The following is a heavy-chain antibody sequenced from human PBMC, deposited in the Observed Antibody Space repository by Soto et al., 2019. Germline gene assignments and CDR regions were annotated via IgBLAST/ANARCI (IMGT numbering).Heavy chain of an antibody. D-gene: IGHD2-2*02. V-gene: IGHV3-23*01. CDR1: GFTFSSYA. Sequence: PGGSLRLSCAASGFTFSSYAMSWVRQAPGKGLEWVSAISGSGGSTYYADSVKGRFTISRDNSKNTLYLQMNSLRAEDTAVYYCAKTDCSSTSCYRFPSSSWFPNTHIDYWGQGTLVTVSS. CDR3: AKTDCSSTSCYRFPSSSWFPNTHIDY. CDR2: ISGSGGST. J-gene: IGHJ4*02.